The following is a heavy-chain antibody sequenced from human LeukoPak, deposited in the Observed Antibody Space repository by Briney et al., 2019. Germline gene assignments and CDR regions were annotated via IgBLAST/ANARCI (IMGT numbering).Heavy chain of an antibody. Sequence: GGSLRLSCAASGFTFSSYAMSWVRQAPGKGLVWVSRINSDGTSTSYADSVKGRFTISRDNAKNTLHLQMNSLRAEDTAVYYCTRGYYSCDYWGQGTLVAVSS. CDR1: GFTFSSYA. V-gene: IGHV3-74*01. CDR2: INSDGTST. D-gene: IGHD3-10*01. J-gene: IGHJ4*02. CDR3: TRGYYSCDY.